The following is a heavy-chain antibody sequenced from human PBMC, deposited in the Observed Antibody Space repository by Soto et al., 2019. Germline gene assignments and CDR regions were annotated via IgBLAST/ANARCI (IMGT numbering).Heavy chain of an antibody. CDR3: ARDLGWAFAS. J-gene: IGHJ4*02. CDR1: GFTFSTFS. D-gene: IGHD6-19*01. CDR2: ISGGGRPI. V-gene: IGHV3-48*02. Sequence: EVQLVESGGGSVQPGGSLRLSCAASGFTFSTFSMNWVRQAPGRGLEWISYISGGGRPISYADSVKGRFTISRDNAKNSLYLQMDSLTDEDTAVYYGARDLGWAFASWGQGTLVTVSS.